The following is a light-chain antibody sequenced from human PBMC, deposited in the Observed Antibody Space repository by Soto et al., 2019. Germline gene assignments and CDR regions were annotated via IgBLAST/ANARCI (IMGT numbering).Light chain of an antibody. CDR2: HAD. J-gene: IGKJ1*01. CDR3: QQRSNWPPKWT. Sequence: EIVMTQSPATLSLSPGERATLSCRASQSVHNYLAWYQQKPGQAPRLLIYHADKRATGVPARFSGGGSGTDFTLTITSLEPEDFAVYYCQQRSNWPPKWTFGQGTKVDIK. V-gene: IGKV3-11*01. CDR1: QSVHNY.